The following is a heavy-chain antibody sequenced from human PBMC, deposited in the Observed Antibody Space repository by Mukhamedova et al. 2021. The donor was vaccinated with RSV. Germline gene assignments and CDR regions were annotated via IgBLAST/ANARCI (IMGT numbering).Heavy chain of an antibody. Sequence: IRQPPGKGLEWIGEINHSGSTNYNPSLKSRVTISVDTSKNQFSLKLSSVTAADTAVYYCAREERRGYCSGGSCYSRGSAFVIWG. V-gene: IGHV4-34*01. D-gene: IGHD2-15*01. CDR2: INHSGST. J-gene: IGHJ3*02. CDR3: AREERRGYCSGGSCYSRGSAFVI.